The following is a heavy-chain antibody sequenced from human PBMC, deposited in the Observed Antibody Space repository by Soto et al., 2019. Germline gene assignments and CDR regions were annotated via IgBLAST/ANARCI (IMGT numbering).Heavy chain of an antibody. CDR2: ISAYNGNT. J-gene: IGHJ3*02. CDR3: AREREITIFGVVSWGAFDI. D-gene: IGHD3-3*01. V-gene: IGHV1-18*01. CDR1: GYTFTSYA. Sequence: ASVKVSCKASGYTFTSYAMHWVRQAPGQRLEWMGWISAYNGNTNYAQKLQGRVTMTTDTSTSTAYMELRSLRSDDTAVYYCAREREITIFGVVSWGAFDIWGQGTMVTVSS.